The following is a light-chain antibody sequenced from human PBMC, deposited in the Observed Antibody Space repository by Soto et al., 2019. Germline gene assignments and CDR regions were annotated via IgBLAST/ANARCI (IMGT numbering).Light chain of an antibody. CDR2: KAS. CDR3: QQYNSYPWT. Sequence: DSQMTQSPSTLSASGGDRVTITCRASQSISSWLAWYQQKPGKAPKLLIYKASSLESGVPSRFSGSGSGTEFTLTISSLQPDDFATYYCQQYNSYPWTFGQGTKVDI. V-gene: IGKV1-5*03. CDR1: QSISSW. J-gene: IGKJ1*01.